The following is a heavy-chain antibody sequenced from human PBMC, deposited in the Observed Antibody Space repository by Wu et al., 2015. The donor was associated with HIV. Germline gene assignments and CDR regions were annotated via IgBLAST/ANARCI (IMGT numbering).Heavy chain of an antibody. Sequence: QVQLVQSGAEVKKPGASMKVSCKASGYTFTDYFLHWVRQAPGQGLGWMGWINLNSGDTRYAENFHGRVTMTSDTSINTVYMELSSLRSDDTAVFYCATSTSTFSGPHGIGHYYYMDVWGKGTTVTVSS. CDR3: ATSTSTFSGPHGIGHYYYMDV. CDR2: INLNSGDT. CDR1: GYTFTDYF. D-gene: IGHD1-26*01. J-gene: IGHJ6*03. V-gene: IGHV1-2*02.